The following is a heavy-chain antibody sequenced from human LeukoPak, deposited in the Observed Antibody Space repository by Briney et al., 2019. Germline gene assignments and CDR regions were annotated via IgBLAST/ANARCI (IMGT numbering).Heavy chain of an antibody. Sequence: SETLSLTCTVSGYSISSGYYWGWLRQPPGKGLEWIGSIYHSGSTYYNPSLKSRVTISLDTSKNQFSLKLTSVTAADTAVYYFSTDVESSCLGHFDYWGQGTLVTVSS. CDR1: GYSISSGYY. CDR3: STDVESSCLGHFDY. CDR2: IYHSGST. J-gene: IGHJ4*02. D-gene: IGHD6-19*01. V-gene: IGHV4-38-2*02.